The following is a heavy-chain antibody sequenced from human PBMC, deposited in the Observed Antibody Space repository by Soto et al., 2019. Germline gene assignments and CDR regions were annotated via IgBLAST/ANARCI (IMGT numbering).Heavy chain of an antibody. Sequence: QVQLVQSGAEEKKPGASVKVSCKASGYTFTGYAMHWVRQAPGQRLEWMGWINAGNGNTKYSQKFQGTVTISRDTSASTAYMELSSLGSEDTAVYYCARAVAVPADFDYWGQGTLVTVSS. D-gene: IGHD6-19*01. CDR2: INAGNGNT. V-gene: IGHV1-3*05. J-gene: IGHJ4*02. CDR3: ARAVAVPADFDY. CDR1: GYTFTGYA.